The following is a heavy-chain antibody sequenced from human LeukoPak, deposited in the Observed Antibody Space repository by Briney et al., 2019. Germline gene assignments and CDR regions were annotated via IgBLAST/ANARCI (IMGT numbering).Heavy chain of an antibody. D-gene: IGHD3-22*01. CDR2: IKQDGSEK. Sequence: PGGSLRLSCAASGFIFSDYWMSWVRQAPGKGLEWVANIKQDGSEKYYVGSVKGRFTISRVNAKSSLYLQMNSLRAKDTAVYYCTREMVMIDYWGQGNLVTVSS. J-gene: IGHJ4*02. CDR1: GFIFSDYW. V-gene: IGHV3-7*03. CDR3: TREMVMIDY.